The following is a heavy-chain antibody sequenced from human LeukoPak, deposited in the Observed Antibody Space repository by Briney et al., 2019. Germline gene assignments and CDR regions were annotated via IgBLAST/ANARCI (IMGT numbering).Heavy chain of an antibody. CDR3: ARAPPEGQWLVLIDY. J-gene: IGHJ4*02. CDR2: ISAYNGNT. Sequence: ASVKVSCKASGYTFTSYGISWVRQAPGQGLEWMGWISAYNGNTNYAQKLQGRVTITTDTSTSTAYMELRSLRSDDTAVYYCARAPPEGQWLVLIDYWGQGTLVTVSS. V-gene: IGHV1-18*01. D-gene: IGHD6-19*01. CDR1: GYTFTSYG.